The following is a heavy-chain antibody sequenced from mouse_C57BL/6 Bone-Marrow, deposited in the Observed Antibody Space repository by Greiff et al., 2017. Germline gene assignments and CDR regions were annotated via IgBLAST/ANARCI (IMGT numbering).Heavy chain of an antibody. CDR2: ISYDGSN. CDR1: GYSITSGYY. D-gene: IGHD2-4*01. J-gene: IGHJ3*01. CDR3: ARDDYDPFAY. Sequence: VQLKESGPGLVKPSQSLSLTCSVTGYSITSGYYWNWIRQFPGNKLEWMGYISYDGSNNYNPSLKNRSSITRDTSKNQFFLKLNSVTTEDTATYYCARDDYDPFAYWGQGTLVTVSA. V-gene: IGHV3-6*01.